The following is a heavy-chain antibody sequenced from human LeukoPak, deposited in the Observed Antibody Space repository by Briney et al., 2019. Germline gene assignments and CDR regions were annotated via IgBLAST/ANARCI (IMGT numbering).Heavy chain of an antibody. J-gene: IGHJ4*02. Sequence: PSETVSLTCTVSGASISNYYWSWIRQPPGKGLECIGYVSYSGRTNHNPSLKSRVTISADTSKNQFSLKLTSVTAADTAVYYCARHERGAENLDYWGQGSLVTVAS. CDR3: ARHERGAENLDY. CDR2: VSYSGRT. V-gene: IGHV4-59*08. CDR1: GASISNYY. D-gene: IGHD1-1*01.